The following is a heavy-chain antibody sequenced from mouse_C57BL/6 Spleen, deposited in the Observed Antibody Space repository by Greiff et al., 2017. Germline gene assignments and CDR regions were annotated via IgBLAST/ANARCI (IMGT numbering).Heavy chain of an antibody. CDR1: GFTFSSYA. Sequence: EVQVVESGGGLVKPGGSLKLSCAASGFTFSSYAMSWVRQTPEKRLEWVATISDGGSYTYYPDNVKGRFTISRDNAKNNLYLQMSHLKSEDTAMYYCARDGTGAYWGQGTLVTVSA. V-gene: IGHV5-4*01. CDR2: ISDGGSYT. J-gene: IGHJ3*01. CDR3: ARDGTGAY. D-gene: IGHD4-1*01.